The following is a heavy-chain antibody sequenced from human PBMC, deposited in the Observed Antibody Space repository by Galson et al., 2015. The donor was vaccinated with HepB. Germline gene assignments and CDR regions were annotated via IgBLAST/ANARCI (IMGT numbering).Heavy chain of an antibody. Sequence: SLRLSCAASGFTFSSHAMSWVRQAPGKGLEWVSGLSGSGGTTNYADSVKGRFTISRDNFKRSLYLQMNSLRAEDTAVYYCARGRSNEGYYYGMDVWGQGTTVTVSS. V-gene: IGHV3-23*01. D-gene: IGHD4-11*01. CDR3: ARGRSNEGYYYGMDV. CDR1: GFTFSSHA. J-gene: IGHJ6*02. CDR2: LSGSGGTT.